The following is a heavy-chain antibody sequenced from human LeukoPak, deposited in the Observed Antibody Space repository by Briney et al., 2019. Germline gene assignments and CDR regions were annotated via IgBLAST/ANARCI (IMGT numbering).Heavy chain of an antibody. D-gene: IGHD6-13*01. J-gene: IGHJ4*02. CDR2: IGKAGDT. CDR1: GFTFSSYD. CDR3: TRGAAGFDY. Sequence: GGSLRLSCAASGFTFSSYDMHWVRQATGKGLEWVSGIGKAGDTYYSDSVKGRFTISRENAKNSLYLEMNSLRAGDTAVYYCTRGAAGFDYWGQGTLVTVSS. V-gene: IGHV3-13*04.